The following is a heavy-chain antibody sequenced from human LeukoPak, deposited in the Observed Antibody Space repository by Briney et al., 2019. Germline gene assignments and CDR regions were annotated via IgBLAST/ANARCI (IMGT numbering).Heavy chain of an antibody. CDR3: ARGPEEARVA. CDR1: GGTFSSYA. V-gene: IGHV1-69*01. CDR2: IIPIFGTA. Sequence: APVKVSCKASGGTFSSYAISWVRQAPGQGLEWMGGIIPIFGTANYAQKFQGRVTITADESTSTAYMELSSLRSEDTAVYYCARGPEEARVAWGQGTLVTVSP. J-gene: IGHJ4*02. D-gene: IGHD3-3*01.